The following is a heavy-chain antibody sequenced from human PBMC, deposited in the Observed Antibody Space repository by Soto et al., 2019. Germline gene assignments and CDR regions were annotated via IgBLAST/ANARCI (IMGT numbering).Heavy chain of an antibody. CDR3: ARERGYSGYDASAYYYGMDV. CDR2: IIPIFGTA. J-gene: IGHJ6*02. CDR1: GGTFSSYA. Sequence: QVQLVQSGAEVKKPGSSVKVSCKASGGTFSSYAISWVRQAPGQGLEWMGGIIPIFGTANYAQKFQGRVTITADESTSTAYMELSSLRSEDTAVYYCARERGYSGYDASAYYYGMDVWGQGTTVTVSS. D-gene: IGHD5-12*01. V-gene: IGHV1-69*12.